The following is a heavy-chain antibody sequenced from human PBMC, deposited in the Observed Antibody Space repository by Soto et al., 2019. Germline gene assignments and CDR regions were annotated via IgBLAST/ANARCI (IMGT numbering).Heavy chain of an antibody. CDR2: VTGRSSST. Sequence: EVRLLESGGGLVQPGGSLRLSCVASGFTFSNHAMSWVRQAPGKGLEWVSVVTGRSSSTYYADSVEGRFIISRDNSRNTLFLQMNSLGAEDTAVYYCTKHLPSKKNQRRWADAFHIWGQGTILTVSS. J-gene: IGHJ3*02. D-gene: IGHD2-2*01. CDR1: GFTFSNHA. V-gene: IGHV3-23*01. CDR3: TKHLPSKKNQRRWADAFHI.